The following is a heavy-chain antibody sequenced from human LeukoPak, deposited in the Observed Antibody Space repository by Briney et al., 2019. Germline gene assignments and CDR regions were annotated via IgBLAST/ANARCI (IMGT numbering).Heavy chain of an antibody. V-gene: IGHV4-34*01. CDR1: GGSFSGYY. D-gene: IGHD3-22*01. J-gene: IGHJ6*02. CDR3: ARDRPEKYYYDSSGYYPVKGMDV. CDR2: INHNGST. Sequence: SETLSLTCAVYGGSFSGYYWSWIRQPPGKGLEWIGEINHNGSTNYNPSLKSRVTISVDTSKNQFSLKLSSVTAADTAVYYCARDRPEKYYYDSSGYYPVKGMDVWGQGTTVTVSS.